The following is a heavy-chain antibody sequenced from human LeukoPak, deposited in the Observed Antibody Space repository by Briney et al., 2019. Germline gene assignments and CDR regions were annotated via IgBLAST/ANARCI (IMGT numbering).Heavy chain of an antibody. V-gene: IGHV3-15*01. CDR1: GFIFSNAW. Sequence: GGSLRLSCAASGFIFSNAWMTWVRQAPGKGPEWVGRIKSKTDGGTIDYAAPVKGRFTISRDDSKDTLYLQMNSLKTEDTAVYYCATDLLGLCSSTGCYDNWLDPWGQGTLVTVSS. J-gene: IGHJ5*02. D-gene: IGHD2-2*01. CDR3: ATDLLGLCSSTGCYDNWLDP. CDR2: IKSKTDGGTI.